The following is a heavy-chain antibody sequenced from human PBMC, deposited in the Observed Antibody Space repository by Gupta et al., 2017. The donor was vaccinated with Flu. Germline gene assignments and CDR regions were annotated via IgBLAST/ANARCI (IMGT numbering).Heavy chain of an antibody. CDR1: FINYD. V-gene: IGHV3-23*01. Sequence: FINYDMSWVRQAPGKGLEWVSGISGSGGRTHDADAVKGRLNISRDKSKNKLVLQMKRRRDEDKAVYYCMKVGRVRTVAFDMWGQGTMVTVS. J-gene: IGHJ3*02. CDR2: ISGSGGRT. CDR3: MKVGRVRTVAFDM. D-gene: IGHD3-10*01.